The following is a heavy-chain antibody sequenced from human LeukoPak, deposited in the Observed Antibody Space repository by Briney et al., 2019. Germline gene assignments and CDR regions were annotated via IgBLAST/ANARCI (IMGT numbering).Heavy chain of an antibody. Sequence: GGSLRLSCAASGFSFSSYAMHWFRQAPGKGLEWMALISYDASIIYYADSVRGRFTISRDNSKNTLYLQMSSLGAEDTAVYFCAKDDAWGRYQDWGQGTLVTVSS. CDR1: GFSFSSYA. J-gene: IGHJ1*01. CDR2: ISYDASII. V-gene: IGHV3-30*04. CDR3: AKDDAWGRYQD. D-gene: IGHD3-16*01.